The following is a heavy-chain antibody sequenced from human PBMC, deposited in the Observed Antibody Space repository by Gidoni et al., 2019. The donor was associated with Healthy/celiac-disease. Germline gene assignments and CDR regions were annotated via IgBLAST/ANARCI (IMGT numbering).Heavy chain of an antibody. Sequence: QVQLVQSGAEVKKPGCSVKVSCKASGGTFSSYTISWVRQAPGQGLEWMGRIIPILGIANYAQNFQGRVTITADKSTSTAYMELSSLRSEDTAVYYCAREGPGIAARPFDYWGQGTLVTVSS. CDR2: IIPILGIA. J-gene: IGHJ4*02. D-gene: IGHD6-6*01. CDR1: GGTFSSYT. CDR3: AREGPGIAARPFDY. V-gene: IGHV1-69*08.